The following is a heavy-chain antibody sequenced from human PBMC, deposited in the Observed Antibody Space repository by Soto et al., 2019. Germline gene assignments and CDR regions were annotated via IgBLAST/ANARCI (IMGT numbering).Heavy chain of an antibody. CDR1: GGTFSSYA. J-gene: IGHJ4*02. V-gene: IGHV1-69*13. CDR2: IIPIFGTA. D-gene: IGHD2-15*01. Sequence: SVKVSCKASGGTFSSYAISRVRQAPGQGLEWMGGIIPIFGTANYAQKFQGRVTITADESTSTAYMELSSLRSEGTAVYYCARDLRSGGSCYAYWGQGTLVTVSS. CDR3: ARDLRSGGSCYAY.